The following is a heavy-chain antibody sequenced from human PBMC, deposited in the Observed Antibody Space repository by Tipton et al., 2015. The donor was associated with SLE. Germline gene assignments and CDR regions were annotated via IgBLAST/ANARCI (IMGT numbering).Heavy chain of an antibody. V-gene: IGHV3-9*01. CDR3: ARVVVRGVVHYYFYFDV. D-gene: IGHD3-10*01. CDR1: GFTFDDYA. J-gene: IGHJ6*03. Sequence: SLRLSCAASGFTFDDYAFHWVCQPPGKGLEWGSGIGWYSGKINYADSVKGRFTISRDNSKNSLYLQMNSLRAEDTAVYYCARVVVRGVVHYYFYFDVWGKGTAVTVSS. CDR2: IGWYSGKI.